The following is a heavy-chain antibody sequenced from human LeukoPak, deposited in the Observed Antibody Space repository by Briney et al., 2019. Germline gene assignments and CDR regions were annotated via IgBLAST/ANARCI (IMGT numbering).Heavy chain of an antibody. CDR3: ARARGVDRYYYYYMDV. CDR1: GFTFSSYA. D-gene: IGHD3-10*01. V-gene: IGHV3-30*01. CDR2: ISYDGSNK. J-gene: IGHJ6*03. Sequence: PGGSLRLSCAASGFTFSSYAMHWVRQAPGKGLEWVAVISYDGSNKYYADSVKGRFTISRDNSKNTLYLQMNSLRAEDTAVYYCARARGVDRYYYYYMDVWGKGTTVTVSS.